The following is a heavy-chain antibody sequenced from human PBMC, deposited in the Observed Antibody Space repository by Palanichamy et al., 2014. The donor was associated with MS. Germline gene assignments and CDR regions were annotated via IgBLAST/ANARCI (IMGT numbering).Heavy chain of an antibody. J-gene: IGHJ4*02. CDR1: GGSIDNYY. D-gene: IGHD5-24*01. CDR2: TYFTGST. Sequence: VQLRESGPGLVKPSETLSLTCSVSGGSIDNYYWSWIRQPPGKGLEWIGYTYFTGSTGYNSSLESRVSISVDRSKNQFSLRLNSVTAADTAVYYCARQGDGYTLRPFDFWGQGALVTVSS. V-gene: IGHV4-59*08. CDR3: ARQGDGYTLRPFDF.